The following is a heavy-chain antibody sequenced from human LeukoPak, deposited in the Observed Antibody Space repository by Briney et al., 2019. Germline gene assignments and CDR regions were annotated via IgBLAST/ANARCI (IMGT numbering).Heavy chain of an antibody. J-gene: IGHJ5*01. Sequence: ASLTVSCTASGYTFTDYYLRWLRQPPGQGLEWVGWINPNSGGTEYDQELQGRVTMTRDTSNSPAYMELSRLRPEDTAVYYCARAAWSATSKVDSWGQGTRVTVSS. CDR2: INPNSGGT. V-gene: IGHV1-2*02. D-gene: IGHD6-13*01. CDR3: ARAAWSATSKVDS. CDR1: GYTFTDYY.